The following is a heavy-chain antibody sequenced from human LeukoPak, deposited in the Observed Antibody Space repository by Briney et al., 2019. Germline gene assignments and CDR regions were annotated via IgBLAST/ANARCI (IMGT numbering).Heavy chain of an antibody. CDR1: GFTLSNYG. V-gene: IGHV3-30*03. CDR3: ASESGATDAFDI. D-gene: IGHD1-26*01. J-gene: IGHJ3*02. CDR2: ISCDGSNK. Sequence: GGSLRLSCSASGFTLSNYGMHWVRQAPGKGLEWVAVISCDGSNKYYADSVKGRFTIPRDNSKNTLYLQMNSLRAEDTAVYYCASESGATDAFDIWGQGTMVTVSS.